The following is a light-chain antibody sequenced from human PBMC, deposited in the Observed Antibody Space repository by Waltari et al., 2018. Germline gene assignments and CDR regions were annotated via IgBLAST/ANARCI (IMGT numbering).Light chain of an antibody. J-gene: IGKJ1*01. CDR3: QQYNNWWT. CDR2: GAS. V-gene: IGKV3-15*01. CDR1: QSVSRS. Sequence: VMTQSPATLSVSPGQRPTLSCRASQSVSRSLAGYQQKPGQAPRLLVYGASTRATGIPARFSGSGSGTEFTLTISSLQSEDFAVYYCQQYNNWWTFGQGTKVEIK.